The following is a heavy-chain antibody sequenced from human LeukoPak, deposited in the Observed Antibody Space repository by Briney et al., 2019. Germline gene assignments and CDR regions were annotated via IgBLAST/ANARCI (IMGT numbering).Heavy chain of an antibody. V-gene: IGHV4-61*01. D-gene: IGHD6-13*01. J-gene: IGHJ6*02. Sequence: PSETLSLTCTVSGGSASSGSYYWSWIRQPPGKGLEWIGYIYYSGSTNYNPSLKSRVTISVDTSKNQFSLKLSSVTAADTAVYYCAREAIAAAGTYYYGMDVWGQGTTVTVSS. CDR1: GGSASSGSYY. CDR3: AREAIAAAGTYYYGMDV. CDR2: IYYSGST.